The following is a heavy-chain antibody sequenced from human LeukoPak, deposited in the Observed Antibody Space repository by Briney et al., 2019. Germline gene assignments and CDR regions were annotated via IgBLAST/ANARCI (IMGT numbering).Heavy chain of an antibody. J-gene: IGHJ4*02. D-gene: IGHD3-16*01. V-gene: IGHV4-39*07. CDR1: GGSVRSSTDY. Sequence: SETLSLTCTVSGGSVRSSTDYWGWIRQPPGKGLEWIGSIYYSGSTYYNPSLKSRVTISVDTSKNHFSLKVSSVTAADTAVYYCATVWSGPDMIDYWGQGKLVTVSS. CDR2: IYYSGST. CDR3: ATVWSGPDMIDY.